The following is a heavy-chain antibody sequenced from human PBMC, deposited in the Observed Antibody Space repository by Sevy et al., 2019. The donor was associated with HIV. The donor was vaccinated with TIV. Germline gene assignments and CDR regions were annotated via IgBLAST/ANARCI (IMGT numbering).Heavy chain of an antibody. CDR1: GYSISSDYY. D-gene: IGHD6-6*01. CDR2: IYPSGST. Sequence: SETLSLTCAVSGYSISSDYYWGWIRQPPGKGLEWIGSIYPSGSTYYNPSLKSRATISIDTSKNQFSLKLTSVTAADTAVYYCATRQIVGPFDYRGQGTLVTVSS. V-gene: IGHV4-38-2*01. J-gene: IGHJ4*02. CDR3: ATRQIVGPFDY.